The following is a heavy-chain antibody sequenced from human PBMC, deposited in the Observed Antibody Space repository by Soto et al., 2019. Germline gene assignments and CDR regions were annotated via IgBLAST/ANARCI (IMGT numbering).Heavy chain of an antibody. CDR2: INPGDSDI. J-gene: IGHJ6*02. CDR1: GYSFTTYW. Sequence: GEALKISCKASGYSFTTYWIAWVRQLPGKGLEWMGIINPGDSDIRYSPSFQGQVTISADNSISTAYLQWSSLKASDTAMYYCARHEQFYYYYYGMDVWGQGTAVTVSS. V-gene: IGHV5-51*01. D-gene: IGHD4-4*01. CDR3: ARHEQFYYYYYGMDV.